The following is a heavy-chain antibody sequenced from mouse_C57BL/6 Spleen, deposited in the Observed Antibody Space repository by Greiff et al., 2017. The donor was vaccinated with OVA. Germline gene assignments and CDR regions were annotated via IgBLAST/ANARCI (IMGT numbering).Heavy chain of an antibody. J-gene: IGHJ2*01. CDR3: ARGLLRYLYDFDY. D-gene: IGHD1-1*01. CDR1: GYAFSSSW. CDR2: IYPGDGDT. Sequence: QVQLQQSGPELVKPGASVKISCKASGYAFSSSWMNWVKQRPGKGLEWIGRIYPGDGDTNYNGKFKGKATLTADKSSSTAYMQLSSLTSEDSAVYFCARGLLRYLYDFDYWGQGTTLTVSS. V-gene: IGHV1-82*01.